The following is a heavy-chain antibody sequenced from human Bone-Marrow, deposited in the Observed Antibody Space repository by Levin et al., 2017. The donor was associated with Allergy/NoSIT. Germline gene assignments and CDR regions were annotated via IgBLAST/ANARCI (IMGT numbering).Heavy chain of an antibody. Sequence: ASVKVSCAASGFTFSSYSMNWVRQAPGKGLEWVSSISTSSSHIYDADSVKGRFSISRDNARNSLYLQMNSLRAEDTAVYYCARGDLLLQRQDPLDYWGQGTLVTVSS. CDR2: ISTSSSHI. CDR3: ARGDLLLQRQDPLDY. V-gene: IGHV3-21*01. D-gene: IGHD3-16*01. J-gene: IGHJ4*02. CDR1: GFTFSSYS.